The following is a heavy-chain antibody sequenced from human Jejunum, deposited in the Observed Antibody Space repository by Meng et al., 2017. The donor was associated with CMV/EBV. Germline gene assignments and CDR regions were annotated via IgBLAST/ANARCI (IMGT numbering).Heavy chain of an antibody. J-gene: IGHJ2*01. CDR2: IKQDGSEI. V-gene: IGHV3-7*01. Sequence: SLSSYWMSWVRQAPRKGLEWVANIKQDGSEIYYVDSIKGRFTVSRDNAKNSLYLQMNSLRAGDTAMYYCASITSPAPGVWHFDLWGRGTLVTVSS. CDR1: SLSSYW. CDR3: ASITSPAPGVWHFDL. D-gene: IGHD2-2*01.